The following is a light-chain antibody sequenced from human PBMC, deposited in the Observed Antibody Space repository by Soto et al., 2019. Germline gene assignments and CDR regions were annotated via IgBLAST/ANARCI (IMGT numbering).Light chain of an antibody. V-gene: IGLV2-14*01. J-gene: IGLJ2*01. Sequence: QSVLTQPASVSGSPGQSITISCTGTSSDVGGYNYVSWYQQHPGKAPQLMIYAVSNRPSGVSNRFSGSKSGNTASLTISGLQAEDEADYYCSSYTSSSTLVVFGGGTKVTVL. CDR2: AVS. CDR3: SSYTSSSTLVV. CDR1: SSDVGGYNY.